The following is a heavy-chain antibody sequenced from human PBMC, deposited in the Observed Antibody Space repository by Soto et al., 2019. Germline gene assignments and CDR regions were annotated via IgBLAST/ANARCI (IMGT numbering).Heavy chain of an antibody. CDR2: IFYSGGT. CDR3: VRPDPLRYFDWVFDY. J-gene: IGHJ4*02. CDR1: GGSISSFSYY. V-gene: IGHV4-39*02. Sequence: QLQLQESGPGLVKPSETLSLTCTVSGGSISSFSYYWGWIRQPPGKGLEWIGSIFYSGGTYYNPSLNSRVTISVDTSKNHFSLKLSSVTAADTAVYYCVRPDPLRYFDWVFDYWGQGTLVTVSS. D-gene: IGHD3-9*01.